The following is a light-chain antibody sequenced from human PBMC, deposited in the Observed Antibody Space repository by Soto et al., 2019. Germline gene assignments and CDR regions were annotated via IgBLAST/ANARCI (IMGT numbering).Light chain of an antibody. Sequence: EILFTQSPATLSLFPGEKATPSCRASQSVSSYLAWYQQKPGQAPRLLIYDASNRATGIPARFSGSGSGTDFTLTISSLEPEDFAVYYCQQRSNWPITFGQGTRLEIK. CDR1: QSVSSY. J-gene: IGKJ5*01. CDR3: QQRSNWPIT. CDR2: DAS. V-gene: IGKV3-11*01.